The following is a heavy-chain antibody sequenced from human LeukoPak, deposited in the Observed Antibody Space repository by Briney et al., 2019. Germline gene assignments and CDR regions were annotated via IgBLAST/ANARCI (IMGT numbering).Heavy chain of an antibody. CDR3: AKIAAAGTDY. J-gene: IGHJ4*02. CDR2: ISGSGGST. CDR1: GFTFTRYS. D-gene: IGHD6-13*01. V-gene: IGHV3-23*01. Sequence: GGSLRRSCAASGFTFTRYSMSWVRQVHGGRLEWVSAISGSGGSTYYADSVKGRFTISRDNSKNTLYLQMNSLRAEDTAVYYCAKIAAAGTDYWGQGTLVTVSS.